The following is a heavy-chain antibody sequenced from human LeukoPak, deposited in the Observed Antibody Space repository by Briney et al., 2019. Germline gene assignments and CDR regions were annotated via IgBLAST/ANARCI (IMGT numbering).Heavy chain of an antibody. Sequence: PSATLSLTCTVYGSTFSGYYWNWIRQPPGKGMEWIGYIHYSGTTNSNPSLKSRITISVDTSKNQFSLKLSSVTAADTAVYYCARHGWYYFDYWGQGTLVTVSS. CDR2: IHYSGTT. CDR3: ARHGWYYFDY. V-gene: IGHV4-59*08. J-gene: IGHJ4*02. CDR1: GSTFSGYY. D-gene: IGHD6-19*01.